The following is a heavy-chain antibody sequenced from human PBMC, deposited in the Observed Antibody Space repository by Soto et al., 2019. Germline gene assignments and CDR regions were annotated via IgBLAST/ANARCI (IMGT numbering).Heavy chain of an antibody. J-gene: IGHJ6*02. CDR3: ARDSGSSYYYYYGMDV. D-gene: IGHD1-26*01. CDR1: GGSISSHY. V-gene: IGHV4-59*11. CDR2: IYYSGRT. Sequence: PSETLSLTCIVSGGSISSHYWNWIRQPPGKGLEWIGYIYYSGRTNYNPSLKSRVTISVDTSKNQFSLNLSSVTAADTAVYYCARDSGSSYYYYYGMDVWAQGTTVTVSS.